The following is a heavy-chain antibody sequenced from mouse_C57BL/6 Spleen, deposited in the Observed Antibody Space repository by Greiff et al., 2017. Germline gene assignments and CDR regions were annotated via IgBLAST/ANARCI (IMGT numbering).Heavy chain of an antibody. CDR3: ANLYYYGSSPMDY. CDR2: IYPGSGST. Sequence: QVQLQQSGAELVKPGASVKMSCKASGYTFTSYWIPWVKQRPGQGLEWIGDIYPGSGSTNYNEKFKSKATLTVDTSSSTAYMQLSSLTSEDSAVYYCANLYYYGSSPMDYWGQGTSVTVSS. D-gene: IGHD1-1*01. CDR1: GYTFTSYW. V-gene: IGHV1-55*01. J-gene: IGHJ4*01.